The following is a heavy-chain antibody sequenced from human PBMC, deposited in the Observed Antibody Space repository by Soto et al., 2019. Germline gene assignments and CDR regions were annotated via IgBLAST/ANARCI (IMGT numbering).Heavy chain of an antibody. CDR3: ARLYCSGGSCYYYYYGMDV. J-gene: IGHJ6*02. CDR2: INPNSGGT. V-gene: IGHV1-2*02. Sequence: ASVKVSCKASGYTFTGYYMHWVRQAPGQGLEWMGWINPNSGGTNYAQKFQGRVTMTRDTSISTAYTELSRLRSDDTAVYYCARLYCSGGSCYYYYYGMDVWGQGTTVTVSS. D-gene: IGHD2-15*01. CDR1: GYTFTGYY.